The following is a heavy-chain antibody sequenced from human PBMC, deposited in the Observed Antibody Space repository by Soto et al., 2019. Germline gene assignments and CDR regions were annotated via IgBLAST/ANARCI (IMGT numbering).Heavy chain of an antibody. V-gene: IGHV2-5*02. CDR1: GFSLSTTGVG. CDR3: LHRVLAGQQIDY. Sequence: ITMKESGPTLVKPTQTLTLTCTFSGFSLSTTGVGVGWVRQPPGKALEWLAFIYWDDDERYTASLKSRLTLTKNTAKNQVVLTMTNMDPVDTATYYGLHRVLAGQQIDYWGQGILVTVSS. CDR2: IYWDDDE. D-gene: IGHD6-13*01. J-gene: IGHJ4*02.